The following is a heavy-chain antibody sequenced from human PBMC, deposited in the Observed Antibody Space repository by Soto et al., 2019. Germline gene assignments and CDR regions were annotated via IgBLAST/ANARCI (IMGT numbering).Heavy chain of an antibody. V-gene: IGHV3-53*02. CDR3: ARVGTSESFFDY. Sequence: EVQLVETGGGLVLPGGSLRLSCVVSGFTLSNNRMTWVRQAPGQGLEWVSDLYFYGSANYADSVRGRFTIFKDDSKNTLYLQMNNLRADDTALYYCARVGTSESFFDYWGQGTLVTVSP. CDR1: GFTLSNNR. CDR2: LYFYGSA. D-gene: IGHD7-27*01. J-gene: IGHJ4*02.